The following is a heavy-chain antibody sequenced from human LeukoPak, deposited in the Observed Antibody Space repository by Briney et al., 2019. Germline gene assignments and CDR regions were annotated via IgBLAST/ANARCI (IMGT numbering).Heavy chain of an antibody. Sequence: SVKVSCKAPGDTLITHYISWVRQAHGQGLEWVGRIVPVIGVATYAQSLQGRVIITADRSTNTAYMELSSLRFEDSAVYFCARHSSRGHYYDFDFWGQGSLVTVSS. CDR3: ARHSSRGHYYDFDF. V-gene: IGHV1-69*02. D-gene: IGHD3-22*01. CDR2: IVPVIGVA. CDR1: GDTLITHY. J-gene: IGHJ4*02.